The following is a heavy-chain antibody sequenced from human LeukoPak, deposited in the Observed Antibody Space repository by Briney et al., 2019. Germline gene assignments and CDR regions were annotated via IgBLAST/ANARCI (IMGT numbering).Heavy chain of an antibody. CDR2: IIPMFGTV. D-gene: IGHD1-26*01. J-gene: IGHJ6*03. V-gene: IGHV1-69*06. CDR3: ASARRGSYYYYYYMDV. CDR1: GGSLSSYT. Sequence: ASVKVSCKASGGSLSSYTISWVRQAPGQGLEWMGGIIPMFGTVHYAQKFQGRVTITADKSTSTAYMELSNLRSEDTAVYYCASARRGSYYYYYYMDVWGKGTTVTISS.